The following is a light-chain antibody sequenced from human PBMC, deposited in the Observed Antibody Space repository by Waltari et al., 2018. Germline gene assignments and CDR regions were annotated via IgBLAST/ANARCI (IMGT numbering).Light chain of an antibody. J-gene: IGLJ2*01. CDR1: SCSVSTTYS. V-gene: IGLV8-61*01. Sequence: QTVVTQEPSFSVSPGGTVTLTCGLSSCSVSTTYSPTWYQQTPGQAPRTLIYSTNTRSSGVPDRFSGSILGNKAALTITGAQADDESDYYCVLYMGSDIRVFGGGTKLTVL. CDR2: STN. CDR3: VLYMGSDIRV.